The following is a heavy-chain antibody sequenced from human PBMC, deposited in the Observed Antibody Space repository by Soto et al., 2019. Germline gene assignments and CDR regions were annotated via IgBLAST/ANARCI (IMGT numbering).Heavy chain of an antibody. J-gene: IGHJ5*01. D-gene: IGHD3-22*01. CDR1: GGSISSYY. CDR3: ARLGGFYQSLDS. Sequence: ETLSLTCTVSGGSISSYYWSWIRQPPGKGLEWIGYIYYTGTTTYNPSIKSRVTISVDSSKNQFSLNLTSVSAADTAVYYCARLGGFYQSLDSWGQGTLVTVSS. V-gene: IGHV4-59*08. CDR2: IYYTGTT.